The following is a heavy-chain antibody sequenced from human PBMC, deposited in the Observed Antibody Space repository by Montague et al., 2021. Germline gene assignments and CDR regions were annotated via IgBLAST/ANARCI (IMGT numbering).Heavy chain of an antibody. CDR1: GGPFSGYF. D-gene: IGHD3-10*01. CDR3: AGDTWFRENLSSLYYYGIDV. CDR2: INHSGDA. J-gene: IGHJ6*02. V-gene: IGHV4-34*01. Sequence: SETLSLTCGVYGGPFSGYFWTWIRQPPGKGLEWVGEINHSGDANYNPSLESRVTITVDTSKRQFSLRLTSLTAADTAIYYCAGDTWFRENLSSLYYYGIDVWGQGTTVTVSS.